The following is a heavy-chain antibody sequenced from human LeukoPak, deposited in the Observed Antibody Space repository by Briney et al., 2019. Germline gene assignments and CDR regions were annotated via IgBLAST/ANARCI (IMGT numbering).Heavy chain of an antibody. Sequence: GASVKVSCRASGYTFTGYHIHWVRQAPGQGLEWMGRINPNSGDTNYAQNFLGRVTMTRDTSINTAYMELSRLRSDDTAVYYCARDYCSSTSCLFDYWGQGTLVTVSS. J-gene: IGHJ4*02. CDR1: GYTFTGYH. V-gene: IGHV1-2*06. D-gene: IGHD2-2*01. CDR2: INPNSGDT. CDR3: ARDYCSSTSCLFDY.